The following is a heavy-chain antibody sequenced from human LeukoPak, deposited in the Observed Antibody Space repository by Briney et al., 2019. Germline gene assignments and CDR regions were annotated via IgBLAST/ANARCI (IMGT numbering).Heavy chain of an antibody. CDR2: IKQDGSQK. D-gene: IGHD4-17*01. J-gene: IGHJ4*02. CDR3: ARDWFDGDYDRFDC. V-gene: IGHV3-7*03. CDR1: GFTFSSYW. Sequence: GGSLRLSCAASGFTFSSYWMSWFRQAPGKGLEWVANIKQDGSQKFSVDSVKGRFTISRDNAKNSLYLQMNSLRVEDTAVYYCARDWFDGDYDRFDCWGQGTLVTVSS.